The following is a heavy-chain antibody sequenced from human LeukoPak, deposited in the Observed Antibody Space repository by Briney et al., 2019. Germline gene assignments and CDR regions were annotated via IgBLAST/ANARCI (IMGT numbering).Heavy chain of an antibody. V-gene: IGHV4-34*01. D-gene: IGHD5-18*01. Sequence: SETLSLTSAVYGGSFSGYYWSWIRQLPGKGLEWIGEINHSGSTNYNPSLKSRVTISVDTSKNQFSLKLSSVTAADTAVYYCARTVGYSYGYYYYGMDVWGQGTTVTVSS. CDR2: INHSGST. CDR3: ARTVGYSYGYYYYGMDV. CDR1: GGSFSGYY. J-gene: IGHJ6*02.